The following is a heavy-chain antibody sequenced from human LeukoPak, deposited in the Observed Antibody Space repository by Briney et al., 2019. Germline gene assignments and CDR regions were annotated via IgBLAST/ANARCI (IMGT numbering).Heavy chain of an antibody. D-gene: IGHD4-23*01. Sequence: PGGSLRLSCAASGFTFSSYSMNWVRQAPGKGLEWVSSISSSSSYIYYADSVKGRFTISRDNAKNSLYLQMNSLRAEDTAVYYCARDPYGGTADYVDYWGQGTLVTVSS. V-gene: IGHV3-21*01. CDR2: ISSSSSYI. CDR3: ARDPYGGTADYVDY. CDR1: GFTFSSYS. J-gene: IGHJ4*02.